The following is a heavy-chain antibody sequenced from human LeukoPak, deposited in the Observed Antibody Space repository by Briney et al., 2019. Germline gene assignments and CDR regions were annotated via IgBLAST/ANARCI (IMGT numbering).Heavy chain of an antibody. V-gene: IGHV3-23*01. J-gene: IGHJ4*02. CDR2: ISGSGGST. Sequence: GGSLRLSCAASGFTFSSYAMSWVRQAPGKGLEWVSAISGSGGSTYYADSVKGRFTISRDNSKNTLYLQMNSLRAEDTAVYYCAKSRDTLTGYYVDYFDYWGQGTLVTVSS. CDR3: AKSRDTLTGYYVDYFDY. D-gene: IGHD3-9*01. CDR1: GFTFSSYA.